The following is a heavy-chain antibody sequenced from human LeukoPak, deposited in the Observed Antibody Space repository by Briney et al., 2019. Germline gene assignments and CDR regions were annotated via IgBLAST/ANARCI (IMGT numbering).Heavy chain of an antibody. CDR2: IYYSGST. Sequence: SQTLSLTCTVSGGSVSSGGYYWSWIRQHPGKGLGWIGYIYYSGSTDYNPSLKSRVTISVDMSKSQVSLSLTSVTAADTAIYYCAGEGEYGDSYSWGQGALVIVSA. CDR3: AGEGEYGDSYS. CDR1: GGSVSSGGYY. J-gene: IGHJ5*02. V-gene: IGHV4-31*03. D-gene: IGHD2-21*01.